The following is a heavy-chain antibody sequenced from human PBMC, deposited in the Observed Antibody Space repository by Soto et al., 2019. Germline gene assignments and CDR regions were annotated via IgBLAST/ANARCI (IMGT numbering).Heavy chain of an antibody. CDR2: ILPIFDTP. V-gene: IGHV1-69*01. D-gene: IGHD2-15*01. J-gene: IGHJ4*02. CDR1: GDTFSSHL. Sequence: QVQLVQSGAEVKKPGSSVKVSCKASGDTFSSHLISWVRQAPGQGLEWMGGILPIFDTPKYAQRFQGRVTFTADESSSTASMVLRSLTSEDTAVYYCATDHCSGGACYEDHFHYWGQGTLVTVSS. CDR3: ATDHCSGGACYEDHFHY.